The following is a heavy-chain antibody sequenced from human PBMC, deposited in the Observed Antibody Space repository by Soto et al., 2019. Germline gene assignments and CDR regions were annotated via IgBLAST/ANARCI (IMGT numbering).Heavy chain of an antibody. V-gene: IGHV3-23*04. CDR2: ISGSGGST. J-gene: IGHJ4*02. Sequence: VQLVESGGGVVQPGRSLRLSCAASGFTFSSYAMHWVRQAPGKGLEWVSAISGSGGSTYYADSVKGRFTISRDNSKNTLYLQMNSLRAEDTAVYYCAKAPYGDSLFDYWGQGTLVTVSS. CDR1: GFTFSSYA. D-gene: IGHD4-17*01. CDR3: AKAPYGDSLFDY.